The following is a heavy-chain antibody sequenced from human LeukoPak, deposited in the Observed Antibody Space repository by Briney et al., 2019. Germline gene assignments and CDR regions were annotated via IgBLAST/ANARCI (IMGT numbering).Heavy chain of an antibody. CDR3: AGEAPPGAFEI. CDR2: IYESGDT. Sequence: PSETLSLTCVVSGGSISCSTNWWSWVRQSPGKGLEWIGEIYESGDTNYNPSLKSRVTISVDKFKNQFSLNLNSVTAADTAVYYCAGEAPPGAFEIWGQGTMVIVSS. J-gene: IGHJ3*02. V-gene: IGHV4-4*02. CDR1: GGSISCSTNW.